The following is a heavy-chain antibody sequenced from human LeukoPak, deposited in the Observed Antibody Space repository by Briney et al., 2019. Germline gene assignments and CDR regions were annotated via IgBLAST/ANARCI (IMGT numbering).Heavy chain of an antibody. V-gene: IGHV4-30-2*01. Sequence: PSQTLSLTCAVSGGSISSGGYSWSWIRQLPGKGLEWIGYIYHSGSTYYNPSLKSRVTISVDRSKNQFSLKLSSVTAADTAVYYCARVNYYDSSGAPGAFDIWGQGTMVTVSS. CDR3: ARVNYYDSSGAPGAFDI. CDR1: GGSISSGGYS. CDR2: IYHSGST. D-gene: IGHD3-22*01. J-gene: IGHJ3*02.